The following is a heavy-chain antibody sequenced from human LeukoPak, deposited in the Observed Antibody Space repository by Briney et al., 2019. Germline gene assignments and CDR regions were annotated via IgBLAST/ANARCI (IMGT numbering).Heavy chain of an antibody. D-gene: IGHD3-9*01. CDR2: ISYDGSNK. V-gene: IGHV3-30*18. Sequence: PGRSLRLSCAASGFTFSSYGMHWVRQAPGKGLEWVAVISYDGSNKYYADSVKGRFTISRDNSKNTLYLQMNSLRAEDTAVYYCAKQRRYFDWSTGGFDYWGQGTLVTVSS. CDR3: AKQRRYFDWSTGGFDY. CDR1: GFTFSSYG. J-gene: IGHJ4*02.